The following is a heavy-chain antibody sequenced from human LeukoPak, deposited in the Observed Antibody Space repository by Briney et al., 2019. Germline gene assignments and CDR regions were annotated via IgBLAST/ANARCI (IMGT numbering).Heavy chain of an antibody. CDR1: GFTFSSHW. CDR3: ARRGITISGVLVYHYPGLDV. Sequence: PGGSLRLSCAGSGFTFSSHWMNWVRQAPGKGLEWVASIKDDGSEKHYVDSVSGRFTISRDNAKNSLHLQMSSLRAEDTAVYYCARRGITISGVLVYHYPGLDVWGQGTTVTVSS. D-gene: IGHD3-3*01. V-gene: IGHV3-7*01. J-gene: IGHJ6*02. CDR2: IKDDGSEK.